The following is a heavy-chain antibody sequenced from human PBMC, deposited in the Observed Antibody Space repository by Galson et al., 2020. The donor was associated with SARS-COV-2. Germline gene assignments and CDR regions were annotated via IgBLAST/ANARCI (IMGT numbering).Heavy chain of an antibody. CDR3: AREISGFGEFYYFDY. D-gene: IGHD3-10*01. J-gene: IGHJ4*02. V-gene: IGHV3-48*03. CDR2: ISSSGSTI. CDR1: GFTFSSYE. Sequence: GESLKISCAASGFTFSSYEMNWVRQAPGKGLEWVSYISSSGSTIYYADSVKGRFTISRDNAKNSLYLQMNSLRAEDTAVYYCAREISGFGEFYYFDYWGQGTLVTVSS.